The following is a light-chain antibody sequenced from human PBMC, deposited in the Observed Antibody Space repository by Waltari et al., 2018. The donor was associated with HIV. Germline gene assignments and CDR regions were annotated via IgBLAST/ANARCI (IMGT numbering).Light chain of an antibody. CDR2: GTS. V-gene: IGKV3-20*01. J-gene: IGKJ5*01. CDR3: QQFHNSLFI. CDR1: QTVGGSN. Sequence: DIVLTQSPETLSLSPGDTATLSCRAGQTVGGSNLAWYQQNPGQPPRLLMFGTSTRATGTPDRFIGSGSGTDFTLTISGLGPEDFAVYHCQQFHNSLFIFGQGTRLENK.